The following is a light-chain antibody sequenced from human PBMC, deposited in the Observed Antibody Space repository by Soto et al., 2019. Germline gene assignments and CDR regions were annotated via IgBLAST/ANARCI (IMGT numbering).Light chain of an antibody. CDR1: QFIGDN. J-gene: IGKJ1*01. Sequence: DIVMTQSPATLSVSPGDRAILSCRASQFIGDNLAWYQQKSGQAPRLLIYGAATRATAIPARFSGSRSGTEFTLTISGLQAEDVAIYYCQQYSSWPPWTFGQGTRVDIK. CDR2: GAA. CDR3: QQYSSWPPWT. V-gene: IGKV3-15*01.